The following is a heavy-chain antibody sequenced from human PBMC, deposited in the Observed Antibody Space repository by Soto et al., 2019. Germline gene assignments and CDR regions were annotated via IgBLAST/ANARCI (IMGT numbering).Heavy chain of an antibody. Sequence: ASVKVSCKASGYTFTSYDINWVRQATGQGLEWMGWMNPNSGNTGYAQKFQGRVTMTRNTSISTAYMELSTLRSEDTAVYYCARGPTGPLYYDFWNGSVWFDPWGQGTLVTVSS. CDR1: GYTFTSYD. CDR2: MNPNSGNT. D-gene: IGHD3-3*01. CDR3: ARGPTGPLYYDFWNGSVWFDP. V-gene: IGHV1-8*01. J-gene: IGHJ5*02.